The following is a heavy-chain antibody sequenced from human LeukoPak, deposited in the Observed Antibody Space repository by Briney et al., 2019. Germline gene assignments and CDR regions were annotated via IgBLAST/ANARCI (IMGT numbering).Heavy chain of an antibody. V-gene: IGHV1-18*01. CDR2: ISTSKGNT. J-gene: IGHJ3*02. CDR1: AYRFTSYG. Sequence: GASVKVSCKASAYRFTSYGISWVRQAPGQGLGWVGWISTSKGNTIYAQGFLGRVTLTTDTSTSTAYMELRSLRSDDTALYYCARDKQYAFDIWGQGTMVTVPS. CDR3: ARDKQYAFDI.